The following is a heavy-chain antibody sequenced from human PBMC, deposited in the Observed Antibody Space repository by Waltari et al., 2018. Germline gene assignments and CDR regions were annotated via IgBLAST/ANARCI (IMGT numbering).Heavy chain of an antibody. V-gene: IGHV4-34*01. CDR2: INQSGST. J-gene: IGHJ4*02. Sequence: QVQLQQWGAGLLKPSETLSLTCAVYGGSFSGYYWSWIRQPPGKGLEWIGEINQSGSTNYNPSLKSRVTISVDTAKNQFSLKLSSVTAADTAVYYCARGVTMVQGVFYFDYWGQGTLVTVSS. CDR1: GGSFSGYY. CDR3: ARGVTMVQGVFYFDY. D-gene: IGHD3-10*01.